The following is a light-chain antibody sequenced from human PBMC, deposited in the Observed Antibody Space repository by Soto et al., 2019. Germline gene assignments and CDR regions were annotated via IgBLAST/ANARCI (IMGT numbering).Light chain of an antibody. V-gene: IGKV3-11*01. CDR3: QQRRYWPVT. J-gene: IGKJ1*01. CDR1: QSVSSY. Sequence: IVLTQSPAILSMSPGERATLSCRASQSVSSYFAWYQQKPGQAPRLLIYDASNRATGVPARLSGSGSGTDFTLTISSLEPEDFAVYYCQQRRYWPVTFGQGTKV. CDR2: DAS.